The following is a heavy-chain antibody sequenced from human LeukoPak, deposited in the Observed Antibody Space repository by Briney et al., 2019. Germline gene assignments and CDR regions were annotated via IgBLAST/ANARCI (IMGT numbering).Heavy chain of an antibody. CDR2: ISYDGSNK. V-gene: IGHV3-30*18. J-gene: IGHJ4*02. CDR3: AKELTGPNRPVAGLNY. D-gene: IGHD6-19*01. CDR1: GFTFSAYG. Sequence: AGGSLRLSCAASGFTFSAYGMHWVRQAPGKGLEWVAIISYDGSNKYYPDSVKGRFTISRDDSKNTLYLQMNSLRTEDTAVYYCAKELTGPNRPVAGLNYWGQGTLVTVSS.